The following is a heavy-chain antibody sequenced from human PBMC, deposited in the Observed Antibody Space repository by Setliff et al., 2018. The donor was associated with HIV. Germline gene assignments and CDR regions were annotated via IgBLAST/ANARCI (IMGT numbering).Heavy chain of an antibody. CDR2: ISWNSGSI. J-gene: IGHJ4*02. V-gene: IGHV3-9*01. CDR1: GFTFSSYW. CDR3: AKDSGDGYNLEDYFDS. D-gene: IGHD5-12*01. Sequence: GGSLRLSCAASGFTFSSYWMSWVRQAPGKGLEWVSGISWNSGSIAYADSVKGRFTISRDNAKNSLYLQMNSLRAEDTALYYCAKDSGDGYNLEDYFDSWGQGTLVTVSS.